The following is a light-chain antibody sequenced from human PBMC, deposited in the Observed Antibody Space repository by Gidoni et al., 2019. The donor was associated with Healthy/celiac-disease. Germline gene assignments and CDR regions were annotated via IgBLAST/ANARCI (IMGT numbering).Light chain of an antibody. J-gene: IGLJ3*02. Sequence: QSVLTQPPSPSGTPGQRVTISCSGISSNIGSNTVNWYQQLPGTAPKLLIYSTNQRPSGVPDRFSGSKSGTSASLAISGLQSEDEADYYCAAWDDSLNGFSWVFGGGTKLTVL. V-gene: IGLV1-44*01. CDR1: SSNIGSNT. CDR3: AAWDDSLNGFSWV. CDR2: STN.